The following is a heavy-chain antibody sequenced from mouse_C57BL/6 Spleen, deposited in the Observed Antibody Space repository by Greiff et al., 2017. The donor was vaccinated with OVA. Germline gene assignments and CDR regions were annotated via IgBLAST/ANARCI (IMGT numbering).Heavy chain of an antibody. CDR3: ARSGGSSRYFDY. V-gene: IGHV1-64*01. D-gene: IGHD1-1*01. J-gene: IGHJ2*01. CDR2: IHPNSGST. Sequence: QVQLQQPGAELVKPGASVKLSCKASGYTFTSYWMHWVKQRPGQGLEWIGMIHPNSGSTNYNEKFKSKATLTVDKSSSTAYMQLSILTSEDSAVYYCARSGGSSRYFDYWGQGTTLTVSS. CDR1: GYTFTSYW.